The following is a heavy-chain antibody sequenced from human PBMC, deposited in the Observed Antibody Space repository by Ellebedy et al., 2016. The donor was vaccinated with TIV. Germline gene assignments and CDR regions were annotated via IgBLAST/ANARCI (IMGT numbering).Heavy chain of an antibody. V-gene: IGHV1-18*01. Sequence: ASVKVSXXASGYTFTSYHISWVRQAPGQGLEWMGWINPDTGYTDYAQSFQGRVTMTTDTSTRTAYMELRSLRSGDSAVYYCARVRISGNWYDPWGRGTLVTVSS. D-gene: IGHD3-10*01. CDR2: INPDTGYT. J-gene: IGHJ5*02. CDR1: GYTFTSYH. CDR3: ARVRISGNWYDP.